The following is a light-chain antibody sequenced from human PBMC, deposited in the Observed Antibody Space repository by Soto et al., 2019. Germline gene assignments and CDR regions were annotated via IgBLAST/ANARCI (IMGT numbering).Light chain of an antibody. CDR1: SSNIGSNY. V-gene: IGLV1-47*02. CDR2: SNN. CDR3: SSYAGSNNFV. Sequence: QSALTQPPSASGTPGQRVTISCSGSSSNIGSNYVYWYQQLPGTAPKLLIYSNNQRPSGVPDRFSGSKSGTSASLAISGLRSEDEADYYCSSYAGSNNFVFGTGTKVTVL. J-gene: IGLJ1*01.